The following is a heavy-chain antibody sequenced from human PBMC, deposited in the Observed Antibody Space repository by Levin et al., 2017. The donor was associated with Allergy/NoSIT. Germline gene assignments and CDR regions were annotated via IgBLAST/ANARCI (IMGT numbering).Heavy chain of an antibody. CDR1: GFTFSDYY. D-gene: IGHD3-10*01. V-gene: IGHV3-11*01. CDR2: IDSSGDSI. Sequence: GGSLRLSCAASGFTFSDYYMSWIRQAPGKGLEWISYIDSSGDSIYYADSVKGRFTISRDNAKNSLYLQMNSLRAEDTAFYYCARDHARITMTRGRTDFFYYGMDGWGQGTTVTVSS. CDR3: ARDHARITMTRGRTDFFYYGMDG. J-gene: IGHJ6*02.